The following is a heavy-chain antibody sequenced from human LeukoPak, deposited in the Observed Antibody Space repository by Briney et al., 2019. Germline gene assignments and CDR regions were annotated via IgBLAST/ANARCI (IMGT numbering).Heavy chain of an antibody. CDR3: AREWYCSGGSCYYYFDY. CDR1: GYSFTSYW. CDR2: IDPSDSYT. Sequence: HGESLKISCKGSGYSFTSYWISWVRQMPGKGLEWMGRIDPSDSYTNYSPSFQGHVTISADKSISPAYLQWSSLKASDTAMYYCAREWYCSGGSCYYYFDYWGQGPLVTVSS. J-gene: IGHJ4*02. V-gene: IGHV5-10-1*01. D-gene: IGHD2-15*01.